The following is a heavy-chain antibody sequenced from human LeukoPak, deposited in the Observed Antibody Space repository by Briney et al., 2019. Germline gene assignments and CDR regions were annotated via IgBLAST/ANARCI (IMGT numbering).Heavy chain of an antibody. D-gene: IGHD5-24*01. V-gene: IGHV3-23*01. CDR3: AKCGDGYNSGYYYYYMDV. Sequence: PGGSLRLSCAASGFTFSSYAMTWVRQAPGKGLEWVSAISGSGGSTYYADSVKGQFTIFRDNSKDTLFLQMNSLRAEDTAVYYCAKCGDGYNSGYYYYYMDVWGKGTTVTVSS. CDR1: GFTFSSYA. CDR2: ISGSGGST. J-gene: IGHJ6*03.